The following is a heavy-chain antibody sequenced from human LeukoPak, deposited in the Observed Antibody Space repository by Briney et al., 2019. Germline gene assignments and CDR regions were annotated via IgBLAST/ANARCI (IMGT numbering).Heavy chain of an antibody. V-gene: IGHV6-1*01. D-gene: IGHD7-27*01. CDR3: ATGDQYFDY. Sequence: SQTLSLTFAISGDSVSINSAAWNWIRQSPSRGLEWLGGTYYRSKWYNNYAVSVKRRITINPDTSKNQFSLQLNSVTPEDTAVYYCATGDQYFDYWGQGTLVTVSS. J-gene: IGHJ4*02. CDR2: TYYRSKWYN. CDR1: GDSVSINSAA.